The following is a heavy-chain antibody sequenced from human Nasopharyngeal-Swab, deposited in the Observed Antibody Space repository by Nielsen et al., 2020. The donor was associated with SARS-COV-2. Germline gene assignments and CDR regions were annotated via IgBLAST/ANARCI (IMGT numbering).Heavy chain of an antibody. CDR3: SRIIRRSGWYSHVDY. V-gene: IGHV4-39*07. CDR1: GDSISRSDYY. D-gene: IGHD6-13*01. J-gene: IGHJ4*02. CDR2: IYRIGSDSA. Sequence: SDTLSLTFTVLGDSISRSDYYWCWIRQTPGKGLWWIFIIYRIGSDSAYYNPSLKSRVTISIVPSNNLFSLNLKSVTAADTAVYYCSRIIRRSGWYSHVDYWGQRTLVTVSS.